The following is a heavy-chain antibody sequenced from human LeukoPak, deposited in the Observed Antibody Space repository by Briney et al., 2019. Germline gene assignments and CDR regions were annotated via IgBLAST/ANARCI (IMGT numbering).Heavy chain of an antibody. CDR3: ARGSPPPDTAMGLNDY. CDR2: ISYDGSNK. Sequence: GGSLRLSCAASGFTFSSYAMLWVRQAPGKGLEWVAVISYDGSNKYYADSVKGRFTISRDNSKNTLYLQMNSLRAEDTAVYYCARGSPPPDTAMGLNDYWGQGTLVTVSS. J-gene: IGHJ4*02. V-gene: IGHV3-30*04. CDR1: GFTFSSYA. D-gene: IGHD5-18*01.